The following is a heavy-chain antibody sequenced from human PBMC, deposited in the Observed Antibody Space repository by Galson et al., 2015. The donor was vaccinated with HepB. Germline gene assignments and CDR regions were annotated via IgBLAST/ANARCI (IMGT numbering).Heavy chain of an antibody. D-gene: IGHD6-19*01. J-gene: IGHJ4*02. CDR1: GFTFSDYY. V-gene: IGHV3-11*06. CDR2: ISSSSSYA. Sequence: SLRLSCAASGFTFSDYYMSWIRQAPGKGLEWVSYISSSSSYANYADSVKGRFTISRDNAKNSLYLQMNSPRAEDTAVYYCASSVSGGWYPRVFDYWGQGTLVTVSS. CDR3: ASSVSGGWYPRVFDY.